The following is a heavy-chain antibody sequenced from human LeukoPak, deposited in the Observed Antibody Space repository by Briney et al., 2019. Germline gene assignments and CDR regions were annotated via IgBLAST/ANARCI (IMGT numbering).Heavy chain of an antibody. V-gene: IGHV4-30-2*01. CDR1: GGSISSGGYS. Sequence: SETLSLTCAVSGGSISSGGYSWSWIRQPPGKGLEWIGYIYHSGSTYYNPSLKSRVTISVDRSKNQFSLKLSSVTAADTAVCYCARTYGDYGGFDYWGQGTLVTVSS. CDR3: ARTYGDYGGFDY. J-gene: IGHJ4*02. CDR2: IYHSGST. D-gene: IGHD4-17*01.